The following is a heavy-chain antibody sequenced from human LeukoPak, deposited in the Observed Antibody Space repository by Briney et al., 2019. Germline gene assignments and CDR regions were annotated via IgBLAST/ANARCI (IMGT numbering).Heavy chain of an antibody. CDR2: ISGSGGDT. J-gene: IGHJ4*02. D-gene: IGHD5-18*01. CDR3: AKKSSRYSSDPFVY. V-gene: IGHV3-23*01. Sequence: PGGSLRLSCAAPGFTFSSYAMSWVRQAPGKGLEWVSTISGSGGDTYYADSVKGRFTISRDNSKNTLYLQLNSLRAEDTAVYYCAKKSSRYSSDPFVYWGQGTLVTVSS. CDR1: GFTFSSYA.